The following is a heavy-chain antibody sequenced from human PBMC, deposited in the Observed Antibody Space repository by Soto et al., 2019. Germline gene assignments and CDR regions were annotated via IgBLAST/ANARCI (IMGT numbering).Heavy chain of an antibody. J-gene: IGHJ4*02. V-gene: IGHV3-30*18. CDR1: GFTFSNYA. CDR2: KSYDGGNT. CDR3: AKDFRPSIAYYFGS. Sequence: PGGSLRLSCAASGFTFSNYAMHWVRQAPGKGLEWVAVKSYDGGNTYHAGSVYGRFSISRDNTNNTLYLQMNSLRIEDTAVYYCAKDFRPSIAYYFGSWGQGTMVTVSS. D-gene: IGHD2-15*01.